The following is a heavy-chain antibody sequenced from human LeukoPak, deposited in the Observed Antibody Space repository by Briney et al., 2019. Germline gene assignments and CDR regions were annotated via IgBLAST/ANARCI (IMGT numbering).Heavy chain of an antibody. D-gene: IGHD1-26*01. Sequence: GGSLRLSCAASRFTFSSYSMNWVRQAPGKGLEWVSSISSSSSYIYYADSVKGRFTISRDNAKNSLYLQMNSLRAEDTAVYYCARGEWELLGGMDVWGQGTTVTVSS. CDR2: ISSSSSYI. J-gene: IGHJ6*02. CDR1: RFTFSSYS. CDR3: ARGEWELLGGMDV. V-gene: IGHV3-21*01.